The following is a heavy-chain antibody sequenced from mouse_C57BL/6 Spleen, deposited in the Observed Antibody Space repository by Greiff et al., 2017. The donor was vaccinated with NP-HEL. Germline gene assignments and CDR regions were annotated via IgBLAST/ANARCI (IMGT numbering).Heavy chain of an antibody. D-gene: IGHD2-2*01. Sequence: QVQLQQPGAELVKPGASVKLSCKASGYTFTSYWMHWVKQRPGQGLEWIGMIHPNSGSTNYNEKFKSKATLTVDKSSSTAYMQLSSLTSEDSAVYYCAKVGYDDAMDYWGQGTSVTVSS. CDR3: AKVGYDDAMDY. J-gene: IGHJ4*01. V-gene: IGHV1-64*01. CDR1: GYTFTSYW. CDR2: IHPNSGST.